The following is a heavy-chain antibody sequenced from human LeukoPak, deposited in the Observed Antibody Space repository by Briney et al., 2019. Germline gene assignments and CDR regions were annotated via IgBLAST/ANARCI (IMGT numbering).Heavy chain of an antibody. V-gene: IGHV1-24*01. J-gene: IGHJ4*02. Sequence: ASVKVSCKVSGYTLTELSMHWVRQAPGKGLDWMGGFDPEDGETIYAQKSQGRVTMTEDTSTDTAYMELSSLRSEDTAVYYCATARYSGSYSPPDYWGQGTLVTVSS. CDR2: FDPEDGET. D-gene: IGHD1-26*01. CDR1: GYTLTELS. CDR3: ATARYSGSYSPPDY.